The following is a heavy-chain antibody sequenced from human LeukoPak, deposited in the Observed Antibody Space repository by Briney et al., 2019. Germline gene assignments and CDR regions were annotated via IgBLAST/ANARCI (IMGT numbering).Heavy chain of an antibody. D-gene: IGHD3-3*01. CDR2: MNPNSGNT. V-gene: IGHV1-8*01. J-gene: IGHJ3*02. CDR1: GYTFTSYD. CDR3: ARPRGGYDFWSGYPSLFDI. Sequence: ASVKVSCKASGYTFTSYDINWVRQATGQGLEWMGWMNPNSGNTGYAQKFQGRVTMTRNTSISTAYMELSRLRSDDTAVYYCARPRGGYDFWSGYPSLFDIWGQGTMVTVSS.